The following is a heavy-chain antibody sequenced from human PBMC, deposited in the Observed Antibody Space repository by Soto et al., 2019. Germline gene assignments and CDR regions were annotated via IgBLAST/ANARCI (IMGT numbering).Heavy chain of an antibody. CDR2: IRNKAYGGAT. D-gene: IGHD3-10*01. V-gene: IGHV3-49*03. J-gene: IGHJ6*03. Sequence: GGSLRLSCESSGFNFGDYAMSWFRQAPGKGLEWVSFIRNKAYGGATEYAASVKGRFTISRDDSKSVAYLQMNSLKTEDTGVYYCTRDRGWNFYYYMDVWGQGTTVTVSS. CDR3: TRDRGWNFYYYMDV. CDR1: GFNFGDYA.